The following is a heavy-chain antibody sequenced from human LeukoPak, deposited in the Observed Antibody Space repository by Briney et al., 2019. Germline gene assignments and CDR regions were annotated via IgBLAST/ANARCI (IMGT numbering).Heavy chain of an antibody. CDR2: ISSSSSTI. V-gene: IGHV3-48*01. D-gene: IGHD6-6*01. CDR1: GFTFSSYC. CDR3: ARDDLSSDSAVYYCYMDV. J-gene: IGHJ6*03. Sequence: GGSLRLSCAASGFTFSSYCMNWVRQAPGKGLGWVSYISSSSSTIYYADSVKGRFTISRDNAKNSLYLQMNSLRAEDTAVYYCARDDLSSDSAVYYCYMDVWGKGTTVTVSS.